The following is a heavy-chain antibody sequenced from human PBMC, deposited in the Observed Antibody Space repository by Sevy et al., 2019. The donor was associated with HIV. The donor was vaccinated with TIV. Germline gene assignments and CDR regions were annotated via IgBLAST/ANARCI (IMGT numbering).Heavy chain of an antibody. Sequence: ASVKVSCKASGYTFTSYDINWVRQATGQGLEWMGWMNPNSGNTGYAQKFQGGVTMTRNTSIRTAYMELSSLGSEDTAVYYCAGEGTYYYDSSGYRGLDYWGQGTLVTVSS. CDR1: GYTFTSYD. J-gene: IGHJ4*02. D-gene: IGHD3-22*01. CDR3: AGEGTYYYDSSGYRGLDY. CDR2: MNPNSGNT. V-gene: IGHV1-8*01.